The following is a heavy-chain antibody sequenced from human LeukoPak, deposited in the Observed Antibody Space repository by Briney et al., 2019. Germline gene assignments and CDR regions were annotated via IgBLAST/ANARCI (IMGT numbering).Heavy chain of an antibody. Sequence: PAGSLRLSCAASGFTFNTFNMNWVRQAPGKGLGWVSSITSGGDYIYYADSVKGRFTTSRDNAKNSLSLQLNSLRVEDTAVYYCARGHYDVLAASYKWTPDYWGQGTLVTVSS. D-gene: IGHD3-9*01. CDR1: GFTFNTFN. CDR3: ARGHYDVLAASYKWTPDY. V-gene: IGHV3-21*01. CDR2: ITSGGDYI. J-gene: IGHJ4*02.